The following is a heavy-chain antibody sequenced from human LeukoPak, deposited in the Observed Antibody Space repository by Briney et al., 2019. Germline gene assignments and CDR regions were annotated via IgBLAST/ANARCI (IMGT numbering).Heavy chain of an antibody. Sequence: GASAKVSCKASGYTFTGYYIHWVRQAPGQGLEWMGWINPNSGATNYAQKFQGRVTMTRDTAISTAYMILSSLTSDDTAVFYCARGTGEGYSYGRYFFDYWGQGTLVTVSS. J-gene: IGHJ4*02. D-gene: IGHD5-18*01. CDR1: GYTFTGYY. CDR2: INPNSGAT. CDR3: ARGTGEGYSYGRYFFDY. V-gene: IGHV1-2*02.